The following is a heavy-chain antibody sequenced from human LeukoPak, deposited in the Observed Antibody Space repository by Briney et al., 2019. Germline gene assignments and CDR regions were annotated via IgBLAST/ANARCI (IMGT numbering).Heavy chain of an antibody. CDR2: IIPIFGTA. J-gene: IGHJ5*02. Sequence: GASVKVSCKASGYTFTKYYIHWVRQAPGQGLEWMGGIIPIFGTANYAQKFQGRVTITADESTSTAYMELSSLRSEDTAMYYCARDARHRYCSSTSCYRGWFDPWGQGTLVTVSS. CDR3: ARDARHRYCSSTSCYRGWFDP. D-gene: IGHD2-2*01. CDR1: GYTFTKYY. V-gene: IGHV1-69*13.